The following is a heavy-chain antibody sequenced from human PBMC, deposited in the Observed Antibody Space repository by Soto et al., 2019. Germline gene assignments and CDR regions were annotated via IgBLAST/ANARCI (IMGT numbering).Heavy chain of an antibody. D-gene: IGHD4-4*01. Sequence: GGSLRLSCAASGFTFSIYGMHWVGQAPGKGLEWVAVISYDGSNKYYADSVKGRFTISRDNSKNTLYLQMNSLRAEDTAVYYCAKQLFVTVTGGYRDVMAVWARGTTVPGSS. CDR1: GFTFSIYG. J-gene: IGHJ6*02. V-gene: IGHV3-30*18. CDR3: AKQLFVTVTGGYRDVMAV. CDR2: ISYDGSNK.